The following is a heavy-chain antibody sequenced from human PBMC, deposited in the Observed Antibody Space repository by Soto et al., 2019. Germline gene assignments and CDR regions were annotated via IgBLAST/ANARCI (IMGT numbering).Heavy chain of an antibody. CDR3: ARDSPQRSSWYWFDP. CDR2: ISSSSSTI. D-gene: IGHD6-13*01. CDR1: GFTFSSYS. Sequence: EVQLVESGGGLVQPGVSLRLSCAASGFTFSSYSMNWVRQAPGKGLEWVSYISSSSSTIYYADSVKGRFTISRDNAKNSLYLQMNSLRDEDTAVYYCARDSPQRSSWYWFDPWGQGPLVTVSS. J-gene: IGHJ5*02. V-gene: IGHV3-48*02.